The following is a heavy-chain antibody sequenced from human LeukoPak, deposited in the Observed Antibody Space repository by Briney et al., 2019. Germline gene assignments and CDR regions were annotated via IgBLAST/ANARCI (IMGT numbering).Heavy chain of an antibody. V-gene: IGHV4-30-4*01. CDR1: GGSISSGDYY. J-gene: IGHJ5*02. Sequence: PSQTLSLTCTVSGGSISSGDYYWSWIRQPPGKGLEWIGYIYYSGSTYYNPSLKSRVTISVDTSKNQFPLKLSSVTAADTAVYYCARRRGYSYGNWFDPWGQGTLVTVSS. CDR2: IYYSGST. CDR3: ARRRGYSYGNWFDP. D-gene: IGHD5-18*01.